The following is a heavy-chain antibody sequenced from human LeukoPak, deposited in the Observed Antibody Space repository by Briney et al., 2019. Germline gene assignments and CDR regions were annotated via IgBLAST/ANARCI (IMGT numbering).Heavy chain of an antibody. V-gene: IGHV3-13*01. D-gene: IGHD3-10*01. CDR2: IGTAGDT. CDR1: GFTFSSYD. J-gene: IGHJ4*02. Sequence: GRSLRLSCAASGFTFSSYDMHWVRQATGKGLEWVSAIGTAGDTYYSGSVKGRFTISRENAKNSLYLQMNSLRAEDTAVYYCAKLLWFGEQYYFDYWGQGTLVTVSS. CDR3: AKLLWFGEQYYFDY.